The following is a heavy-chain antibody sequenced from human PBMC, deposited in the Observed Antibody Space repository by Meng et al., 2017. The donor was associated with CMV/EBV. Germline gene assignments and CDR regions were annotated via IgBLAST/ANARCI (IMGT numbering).Heavy chain of an antibody. CDR3: ARAPPWDEFDY. V-gene: IGHV3-21*01. J-gene: IGHJ4*02. CDR1: GFTFSSYS. CDR2: ISSSSSYI. Sequence: GSLRLSCAASGFTFSSYSMNWVRQAPGKGLEWVSSISSSSSYIYYADSVKGRFTISRDNAKNSLYQQMNSLRAEDTAVYYCARAPPWDEFDYWGQGTLVTVSS. D-gene: IGHD1-26*01.